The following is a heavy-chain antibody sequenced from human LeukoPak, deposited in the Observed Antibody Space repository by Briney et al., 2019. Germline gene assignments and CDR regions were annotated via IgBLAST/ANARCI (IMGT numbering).Heavy chain of an antibody. CDR3: ARRSGEYYYYMDV. Sequence: KSSETLSLTCTVSGGSISSSSYYWGWIRQPPGKGLEWIGSIYYSGSTYYNPSLKSRVTISVDTSKNQFSLKLSSVTAADTAVYYCARRSGEYYYYMDVWGKGTTVTVSS. CDR2: IYYSGST. V-gene: IGHV4-39*07. D-gene: IGHD2-15*01. CDR1: GGSISSSSYY. J-gene: IGHJ6*03.